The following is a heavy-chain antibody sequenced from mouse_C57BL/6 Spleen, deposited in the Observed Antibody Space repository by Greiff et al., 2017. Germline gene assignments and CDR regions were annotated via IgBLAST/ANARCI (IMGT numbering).Heavy chain of an antibody. CDR3: ASWYGSSYGYFDV. Sequence: VQLQQSGPGLVKPSQSLSLTCSVTGYSITSGYYWNWIRQFPGNKLEWMGYISYDGSNNYNPSLKNRISITRDTSKNQFFLKLNSVTTEDTATYYCASWYGSSYGYFDVWGTGTTVTVSS. J-gene: IGHJ1*03. CDR2: ISYDGSN. V-gene: IGHV3-6*01. CDR1: GYSITSGYY. D-gene: IGHD1-1*01.